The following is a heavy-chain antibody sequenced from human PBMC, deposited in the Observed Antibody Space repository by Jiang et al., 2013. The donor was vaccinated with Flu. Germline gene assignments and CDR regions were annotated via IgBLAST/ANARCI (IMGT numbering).Heavy chain of an antibody. Sequence: PGLVKPSQTLSLICTVSGGSLTSGSSYWSWIRQPAGEGLEWIGRMYPSGRTDSNLSLKSRVTILRDTSKNQFSLKLTSVTAADTAIYYCAREYSGYDWGVDFWGQGTLVTVSS. CDR2: MYPSGRT. J-gene: IGHJ4*02. CDR1: GGSLTSGSSY. D-gene: IGHD5-12*01. CDR3: AREYSGYDWGVDF. V-gene: IGHV4-61*02.